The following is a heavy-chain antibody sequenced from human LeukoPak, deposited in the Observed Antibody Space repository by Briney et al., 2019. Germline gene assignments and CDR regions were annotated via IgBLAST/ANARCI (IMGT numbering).Heavy chain of an antibody. Sequence: PGRSLRLSCAASGFTFDDYAIHWVRQAPGKGLEWVSDISWNSGSIGYADSVKGRFTISRDNAKNSLYLQTNSLRAEDMVLYYCAKYGSSGTAFDIWGQGTMVSVSS. D-gene: IGHD3-22*01. J-gene: IGHJ3*02. V-gene: IGHV3-9*03. CDR3: AKYGSSGTAFDI. CDR2: ISWNSGSI. CDR1: GFTFDDYA.